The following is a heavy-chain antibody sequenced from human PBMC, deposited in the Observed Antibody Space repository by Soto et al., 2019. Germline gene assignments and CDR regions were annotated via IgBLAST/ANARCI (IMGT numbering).Heavy chain of an antibody. J-gene: IGHJ4*02. CDR1: GFTFSSYS. CDR2: ISSSSSYI. V-gene: IGHV3-21*01. CDR3: ARDLVSIAARPGYFDY. D-gene: IGHD6-6*01. Sequence: EVRLVESGGGLVKPGGSLRLSCAASGFTFSSYSMNWVRQAPGKGLEWVSSISSSSSYIYYADSVKGRFTISRDNAKNSLYLQMNSLRAEDTAVYYCARDLVSIAARPGYFDYWGQGTLVTVSS.